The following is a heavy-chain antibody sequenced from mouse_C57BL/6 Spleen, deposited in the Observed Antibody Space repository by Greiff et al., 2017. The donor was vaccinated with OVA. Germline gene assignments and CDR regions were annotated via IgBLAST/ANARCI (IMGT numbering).Heavy chain of an antibody. D-gene: IGHD1-1*01. Sequence: EVQLQQSGPELVKPGASVKISCKASGYSFTDYNMNWVKQSNGKSLEWIGAINPNYGTTSYNQKFKGKATLTVDQSSSTAYMQLNSLTSDDSAVYFYASPYYGSRSYDLDYWGQGTSVTVSS. J-gene: IGHJ4*01. CDR3: ASPYYGSRSYDLDY. CDR2: INPNYGTT. V-gene: IGHV1-39*01. CDR1: GYSFTDYN.